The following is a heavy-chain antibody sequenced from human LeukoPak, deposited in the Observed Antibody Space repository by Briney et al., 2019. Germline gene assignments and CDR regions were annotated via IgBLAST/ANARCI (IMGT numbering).Heavy chain of an antibody. CDR1: GGSISSYY. V-gene: IGHV4-59*01. Sequence: PSETLSLTCTLSGGSISSYYWSWIRQPPGKGLEWIGYIYDSGSTNYNPSLKGRVTISVDTSKNQFSLKLSSVTAADTAVYYCARADPGGAFDIWGQGTMVTVSS. CDR2: IYDSGST. CDR3: ARADPGGAFDI. D-gene: IGHD3-10*01. J-gene: IGHJ3*02.